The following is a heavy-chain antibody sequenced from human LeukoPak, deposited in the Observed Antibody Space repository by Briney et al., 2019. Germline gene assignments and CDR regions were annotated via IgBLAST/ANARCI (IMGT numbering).Heavy chain of an antibody. CDR2: SSYI. Sequence: SSYIYYAASVKGRFTISRDNAKNSLYLQMNSLRAEDTAVYYCASATGDCSGGSCYGDAFDIWGQGTMVTVSS. CDR3: ASATGDCSGGSCYGDAFDI. J-gene: IGHJ3*02. V-gene: IGHV3-21*01. D-gene: IGHD2-15*01.